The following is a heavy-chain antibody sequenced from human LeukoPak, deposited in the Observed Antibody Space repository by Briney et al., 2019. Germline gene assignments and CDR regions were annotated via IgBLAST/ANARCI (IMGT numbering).Heavy chain of an antibody. CDR3: ATPGRNCSGGSCYYDSDY. CDR1: GFTFSSYY. D-gene: IGHD2-15*01. V-gene: IGHV3-53*01. Sequence: QSGGSLRLSCAASGFTFSSYYMSWVRQAPGKGLEWVSVIYSGGSTYYADSVKGRFTISRDNSKNTLYLQMNSLRAEDTAVYYCATPGRNCSGGSCYYDSDYWGQGTLVTVSS. CDR2: IYSGGST. J-gene: IGHJ4*02.